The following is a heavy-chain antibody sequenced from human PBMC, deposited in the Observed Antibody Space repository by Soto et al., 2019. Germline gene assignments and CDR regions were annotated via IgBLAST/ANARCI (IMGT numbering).Heavy chain of an antibody. CDR3: ATWRGIGTTTFDS. CDR1: DYTFSSFG. V-gene: IGHV1-18*01. D-gene: IGHD1-7*01. J-gene: IGHJ1*01. Sequence: QVQLVQSGAEVKKPGASVRVSCKASDYTFSSFGITWVRQAPGQGLEWMGWISIYNGNTKYAQKLQGRVTMSADTITGTAYLDLRSLGSDDTAVYYCATWRGIGTTTFDSWGQGSLVTVSS. CDR2: ISIYNGNT.